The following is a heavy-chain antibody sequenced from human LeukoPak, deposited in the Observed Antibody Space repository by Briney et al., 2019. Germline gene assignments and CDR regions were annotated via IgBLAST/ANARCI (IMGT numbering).Heavy chain of an antibody. CDR1: GFTVSSNY. D-gene: IGHD3-3*01. Sequence: GGSLRLSCAASGFTVSSNYMSWVRQAPGKGLEWVSVIYSGGSTYYTDSVKGRFTISRDNSKNTLYLQMNSLRAEDTAVYYCARDAKYYDFWSGYSTGWFDPWGQGTLVTVSS. V-gene: IGHV3-53*01. CDR2: IYSGGST. J-gene: IGHJ5*02. CDR3: ARDAKYYDFWSGYSTGWFDP.